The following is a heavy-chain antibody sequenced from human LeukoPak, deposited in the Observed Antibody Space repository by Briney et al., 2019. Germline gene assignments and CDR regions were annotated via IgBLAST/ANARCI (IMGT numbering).Heavy chain of an antibody. CDR3: AKDAEYYDSSGYYYDY. V-gene: IGHV3-43D*03. CDR1: GFTFDDYA. CDR2: ISWDGGST. J-gene: IGHJ4*02. Sequence: GGSLRLSCAASGFTFDDYAMHWVRQAPGKGLEWVSLISWDGGSTYYADSVKGRFTISRDNSKNTLYLQMNSLRAEDTAVYYCAKDAEYYDSSGYYYDYWGQGTLVTVSS. D-gene: IGHD3-22*01.